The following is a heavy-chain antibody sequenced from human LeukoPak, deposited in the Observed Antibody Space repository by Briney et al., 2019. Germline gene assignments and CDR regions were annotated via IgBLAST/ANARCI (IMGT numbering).Heavy chain of an antibody. Sequence: PGGSLRLSCAASGFTFSSYWMSWVRQAPGKGLGWVAHIKQDGSEKYYVDSVKGRFTISRDNAKNSLYLQMNSLRAEDTAVYYCARDRYYDFWSGYYRERVGLMDVWGQGTTVTVSS. CDR3: ARDRYYDFWSGYYRERVGLMDV. J-gene: IGHJ6*02. CDR1: GFTFSSYW. CDR2: IKQDGSEK. D-gene: IGHD3-3*01. V-gene: IGHV3-7*01.